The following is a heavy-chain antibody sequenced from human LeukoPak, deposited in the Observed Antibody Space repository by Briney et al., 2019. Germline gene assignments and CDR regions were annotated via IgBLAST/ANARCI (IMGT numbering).Heavy chain of an antibody. D-gene: IGHD3-10*01. V-gene: IGHV5-51*01. J-gene: IGHJ4*02. CDR2: IYPGDSDT. Sequence: GESLKISCKGSGYSFTSYWIGWVRQMPGKGPEWMGIIYPGDSDTRYSPSFQGQVTISADKSISTAYLQWSSLKASDTAMYYCARVPRVRGVLGGFDYWGQGTLVTVSS. CDR1: GYSFTSYW. CDR3: ARVPRVRGVLGGFDY.